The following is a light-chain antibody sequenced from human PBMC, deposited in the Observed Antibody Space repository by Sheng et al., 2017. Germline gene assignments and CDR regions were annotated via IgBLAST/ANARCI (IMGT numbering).Light chain of an antibody. CDR1: QTVKND. Sequence: EIVMTQSPATLSVSPGEGATLSCRASQTVKNDLAWYQQKPGQAPRLLIYAASTRATGIPARLSGSGSGTEFTLTISSLQSEDFAVYYCQQYNSYSLTFGPGTKVDIK. CDR2: AAS. CDR3: QQYNSYSLT. V-gene: IGKV3-15*01. J-gene: IGKJ3*01.